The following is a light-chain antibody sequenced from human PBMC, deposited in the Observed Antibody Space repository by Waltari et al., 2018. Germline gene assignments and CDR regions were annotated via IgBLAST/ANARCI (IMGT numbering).Light chain of an antibody. CDR3: QQYLSSPAT. Sequence: DIQTTQSPSTVSASVGDRVTTFCQASQTIGAWLAWYQQKPGKAPKLLIFKTSSLESGVPPRFSGSGGGTEFSLTISSLQPDDFATYYCQQYLSSPATFGHGTKVEVK. J-gene: IGKJ1*01. V-gene: IGKV1-5*03. CDR1: QTIGAW. CDR2: KTS.